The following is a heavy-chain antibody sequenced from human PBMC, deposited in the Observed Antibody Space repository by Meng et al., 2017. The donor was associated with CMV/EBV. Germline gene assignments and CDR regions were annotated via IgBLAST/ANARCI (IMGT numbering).Heavy chain of an antibody. D-gene: IGHD1-26*01. CDR3: ARRSGGYSPDFDY. V-gene: IGHV5-51*01. J-gene: IGHJ4*02. CDR2: IYTDDSDT. CDR1: GFRFTTYW. Sequence: GESLKISCKASGFRFTTYWLGWVRQKPGKGLEWVGNIYTDDSDTKYLAAFQGQVTISVDNSISTAFLQWTSLMASDTAMYYCARRSGGYSPDFDYWGQGTLVTVSS.